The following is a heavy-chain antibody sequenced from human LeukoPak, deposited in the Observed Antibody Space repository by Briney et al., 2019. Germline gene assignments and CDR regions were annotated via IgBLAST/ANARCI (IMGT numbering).Heavy chain of an antibody. CDR3: ARVSIAAAGTFCYFDY. D-gene: IGHD6-13*01. J-gene: IGHJ4*02. CDR1: GFTFSSYW. Sequence: PGGSLRLSCAASGFTFSSYWMSWVRQAPGKGLEWVANTKQDGSEKYYVDSVKGRFTISRDNAKNSLYLQMNSLRAEDTAVYYCARVSIAAAGTFCYFDYWGQGTLVTVSS. CDR2: TKQDGSEK. V-gene: IGHV3-7*04.